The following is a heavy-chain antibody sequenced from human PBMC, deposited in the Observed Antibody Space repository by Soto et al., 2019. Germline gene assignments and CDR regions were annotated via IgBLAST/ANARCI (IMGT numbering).Heavy chain of an antibody. Sequence: ASVKVSCKASGGTFSSYTISWVRQAPGQGLEWMGRIIPILGIANYAQKFQGRVTITADKSTSTAYMELSSLRSEDTAVYYCARGIAAAGAYYFDYWGQGTLVTVSS. CDR2: IIPILGIA. CDR3: ARGIAAAGAYYFDY. D-gene: IGHD6-13*01. CDR1: GGTFSSYT. V-gene: IGHV1-69*02. J-gene: IGHJ4*02.